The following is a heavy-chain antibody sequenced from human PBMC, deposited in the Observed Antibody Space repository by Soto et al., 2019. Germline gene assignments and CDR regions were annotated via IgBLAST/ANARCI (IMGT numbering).Heavy chain of an antibody. CDR1: GFTFRSYV. J-gene: IGHJ1*01. CDR3: ARWGTTGGLDV. CDR2: TSYDGSGK. V-gene: IGHV3-30*13. D-gene: IGHD3-16*01. Sequence: QVQLVESGGGVVQPGTSLRVCCVGSGFTFRSYVIHWVRQAPGKGLEWVALTSYDGSGKYYGDSVRGRFTISRDNSRNRVDLQMDSLRLEDTALYYCARWGTTGGLDVWGQGTLVSVSS.